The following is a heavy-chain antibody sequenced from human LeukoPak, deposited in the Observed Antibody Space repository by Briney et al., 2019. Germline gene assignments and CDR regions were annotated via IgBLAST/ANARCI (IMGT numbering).Heavy chain of an antibody. V-gene: IGHV3-74*01. D-gene: IGHD3-10*02. CDR2: INSDGSST. J-gene: IGHJ6*04. CDR1: GFTFSSYW. Sequence: GGSLRLSCAASGFTFSSYWMHWVRQAPGKGLVWVSRINSDGSSTSYADSVKGRFTISRDNAKNRLYLQMNSLRAEDTAVYYCAELGITMIGGVWGKGTTVTISS. CDR3: AELGITMIGGV.